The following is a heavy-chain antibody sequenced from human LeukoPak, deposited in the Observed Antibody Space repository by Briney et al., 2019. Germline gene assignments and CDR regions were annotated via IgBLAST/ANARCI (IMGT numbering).Heavy chain of an antibody. CDR3: ARIVTYSSMHFDN. CDR2: TYFSGST. CDR1: GGSISSSNYY. J-gene: IGHJ4*02. D-gene: IGHD6-13*01. Sequence: PSETLSLTCTVSGGSISSSNYYWGCIRQPPGKGLEWIGSTYFSGSTNYNPSLKSRVTISVDTSKNQFSLKLNSVTAADTAVYYCARIVTYSSMHFDNWGQGTLVTVSS. V-gene: IGHV4-39*07.